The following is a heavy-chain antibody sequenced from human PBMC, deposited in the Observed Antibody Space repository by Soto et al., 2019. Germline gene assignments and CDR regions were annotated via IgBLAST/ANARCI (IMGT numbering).Heavy chain of an antibody. CDR3: ARRGYDFWSGLDV. V-gene: IGHV5-10-1*03. J-gene: IGHJ6*02. Sequence: EVQLVQSGAEVKKPGEALRISCKGSGYNFTIYWIIWVRQMPGKGLEWMGNIDPTDSFTNYSPSFQGHVTISTDKSMSTAYLQWGTLKASDTAMYYCARRGYDFWSGLDVWGQGTTVTISS. CDR1: GYNFTIYW. D-gene: IGHD3-3*01. CDR2: IDPTDSFT.